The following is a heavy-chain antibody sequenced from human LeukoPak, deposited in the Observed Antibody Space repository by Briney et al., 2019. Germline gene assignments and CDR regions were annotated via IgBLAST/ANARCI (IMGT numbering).Heavy chain of an antibody. CDR2: MNPNSGNT. Sequence: GSVKVSCKASGYTFTSYDINGVRQATGQGLEGMGWMNPNSGNTGYAQKFQGRVTMTRNTSISTAYMELSSLRSEDTAVYYCARGGASMAARLIYGYWGQGTLVTVSS. CDR1: GYTFTSYD. D-gene: IGHD6-6*01. J-gene: IGHJ4*02. CDR3: ARGGASMAARLIYGY. V-gene: IGHV1-8*01.